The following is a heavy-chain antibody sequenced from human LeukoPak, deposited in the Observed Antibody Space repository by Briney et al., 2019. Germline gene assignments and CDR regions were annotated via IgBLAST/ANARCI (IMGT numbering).Heavy chain of an antibody. V-gene: IGHV1-2*02. J-gene: IGHJ5*02. Sequence: ASVKVSCKASGYTFTGYYMHWVRQAPGQGLEWMGWINPNSGGTNYAQKFQGRVTMTRDTSISTAYMELSRLRSDDTAVYYCAGGLGCNSTSCYPNWFEPWGQGTLVTVSS. CDR3: AGGLGCNSTSCYPNWFEP. CDR2: INPNSGGT. D-gene: IGHD2-2*01. CDR1: GYTFTGYY.